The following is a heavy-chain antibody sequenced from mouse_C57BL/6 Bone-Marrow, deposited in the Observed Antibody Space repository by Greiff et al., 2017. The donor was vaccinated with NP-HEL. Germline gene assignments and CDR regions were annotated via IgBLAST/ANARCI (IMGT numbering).Heavy chain of an antibody. D-gene: IGHD1-1*01. CDR3: ARTITTVVAIDY. CDR1: GYSITSGYY. V-gene: IGHV3-6*01. J-gene: IGHJ2*01. Sequence: ESGPGLVKPSQSLSLTCSVTGYSITSGYYWNWIRQFPGNKLEWMGYISYDGSNNYNPSLKNRISITRDTSKNQFFLKLNSVTTEDTATYYGARTITTVVAIDYWGQGTTLTVSS. CDR2: ISYDGSN.